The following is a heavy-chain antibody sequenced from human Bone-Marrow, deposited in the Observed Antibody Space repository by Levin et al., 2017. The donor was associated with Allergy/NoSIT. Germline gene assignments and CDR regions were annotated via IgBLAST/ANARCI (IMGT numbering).Heavy chain of an antibody. CDR1: GGSISSYY. J-gene: IGHJ6*02. Sequence: SETLSLTCTVSGGSISSYYWSWIRQPPGKGLEWIGYIYYSGSTNYNPSLKSRVTISVDTSKNQFSLKLSSVTAADTAVYYCARSEGTIFGVVIYYYGMDVWGQGTTVTVSS. D-gene: IGHD3-3*01. V-gene: IGHV4-59*01. CDR3: ARSEGTIFGVVIYYYGMDV. CDR2: IYYSGST.